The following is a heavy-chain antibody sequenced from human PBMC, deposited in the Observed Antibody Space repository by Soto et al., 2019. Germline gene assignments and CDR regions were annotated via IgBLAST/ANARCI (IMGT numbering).Heavy chain of an antibody. V-gene: IGHV4-39*01. J-gene: IGHJ4*02. CDR1: GGSISSSSYY. CDR2: IYYSGST. D-gene: IGHD6-13*01. Sequence: SETLSLTCTVSGGSISSSSYYWGWIRQPPGKGLEWIGCIYYSGSTYYNPSLKSRVTISVDTSKNQFSLKLSSVTAADTAVYYCARVVSIAAALDYWGQGTLVTVSS. CDR3: ARVVSIAAALDY.